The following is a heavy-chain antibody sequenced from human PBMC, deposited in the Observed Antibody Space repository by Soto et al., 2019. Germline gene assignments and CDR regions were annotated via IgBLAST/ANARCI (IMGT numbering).Heavy chain of an antibody. J-gene: IGHJ4*02. CDR2: ISSSSSYI. Sequence: PGGSLRLSCAASGFTFSSYSMNWVRQAPGKGLEWVSYISSSSSYIYYADSVKGRFTISRDNAKNSLSLQMNSLRAEDTAVYFCARDPIPVPMYYFDYWGQGSLVTVSS. D-gene: IGHD6-19*01. CDR1: GFTFSSYS. V-gene: IGHV3-21*05. CDR3: ARDPIPVPMYYFDY.